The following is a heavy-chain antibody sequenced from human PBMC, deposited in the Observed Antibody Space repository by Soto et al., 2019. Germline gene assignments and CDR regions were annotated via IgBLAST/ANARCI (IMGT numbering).Heavy chain of an antibody. CDR3: ARENGYSAFDI. J-gene: IGHJ3*02. CDR1: GGSISSGGYS. CDR2: IYHSGST. V-gene: IGHV4-30-2*01. Sequence: SETLSLTCAVSGGSISSGGYSWSWIRQPPGKGLEWIGYIYHSGSTNYNPSLKSRVTISVDRSKNQFSLKLSSVTAADTAVYYCARENGYSAFDIWGQGTMVTVSS. D-gene: IGHD3-22*01.